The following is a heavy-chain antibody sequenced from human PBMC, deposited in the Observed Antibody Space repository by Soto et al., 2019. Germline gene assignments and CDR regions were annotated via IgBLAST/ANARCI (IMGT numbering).Heavy chain of an antibody. V-gene: IGHV3-30*18. Sequence: QVQLVESGGGVVQPGRSLRLSCAASGFTFSSYGMHWVRQAPGKGLEWVAVISYDGSHKYYADSVKGRFTISRDNSKTTLYLQMNSLRAEDTAVYYCAKDRRITIFGVVTYFDYWGQGTLVTVSS. CDR1: GFTFSSYG. CDR2: ISYDGSHK. J-gene: IGHJ4*02. CDR3: AKDRRITIFGVVTYFDY. D-gene: IGHD3-3*01.